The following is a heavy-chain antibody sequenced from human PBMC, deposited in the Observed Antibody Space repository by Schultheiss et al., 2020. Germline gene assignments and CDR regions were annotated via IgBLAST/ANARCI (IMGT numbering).Heavy chain of an antibody. CDR1: GGSISSSSYY. CDR3: ARYRSAGWFDP. Sequence: SETLSLTCTVSGGSISSSSYYWGWIRQPPGKGLEWIGSIYYSGSTYYNPSLKSRVTISVDTSKNQFSLKLSSVTAADTAVYYCARYRSAGWFDPWGQGTLVTVSS. CDR2: IYYSGST. J-gene: IGHJ5*02. D-gene: IGHD6-19*01. V-gene: IGHV4-39*01.